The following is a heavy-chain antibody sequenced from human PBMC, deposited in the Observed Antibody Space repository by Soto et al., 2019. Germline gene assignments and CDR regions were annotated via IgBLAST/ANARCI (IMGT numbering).Heavy chain of an antibody. CDR2: IYYSGST. CDR3: ARHRYAAFDY. J-gene: IGHJ4*02. Sequence: QLQLQESGPGLVKPSETLSLTCTVSGGSISSSSYYWGWIRQPPGKGLEWIGSIYYSGSTYYNPSRKGRVTISVDTSKSQFSLKLSSVTAADTAVYYCARHRYAAFDYWGQGTLVTVSS. V-gene: IGHV4-39*01. CDR1: GGSISSSSYY. D-gene: IGHD5-12*01.